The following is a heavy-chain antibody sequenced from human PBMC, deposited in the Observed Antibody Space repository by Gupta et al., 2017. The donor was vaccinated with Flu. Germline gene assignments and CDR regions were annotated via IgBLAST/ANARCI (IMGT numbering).Heavy chain of an antibody. Sequence: QVQLQQWGAGLLKPSETLSLTCAVYGGSFSGYYWSWIRQPPGKGLEWIGEINHSGSTNYNPSLKSRVTISVDTSKNQFSLKLSSVTAADTAVYYCARLNMVRGVVDYYYGMDVWGQGTTVTVSS. CDR1: GGSFSGYY. J-gene: IGHJ6*02. CDR3: ARLNMVRGVVDYYYGMDV. V-gene: IGHV4-34*01. CDR2: INHSGST. D-gene: IGHD3-10*01.